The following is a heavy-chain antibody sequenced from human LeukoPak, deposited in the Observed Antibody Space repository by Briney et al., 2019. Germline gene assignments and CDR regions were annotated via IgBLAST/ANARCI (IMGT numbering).Heavy chain of an antibody. V-gene: IGHV1-24*01. CDR2: FDPDDGET. Sequence: ASVKVSCKVSGYTLTELSMHWVRQAPGEGLEWMGGFDPDDGETIYALKFQGRATMTEDTSTDTAYMELSSLRSEDTAVYYCATRMWLHSSYWGQGTLVTVSS. J-gene: IGHJ4*02. CDR1: GYTLTELS. D-gene: IGHD5-12*01. CDR3: ATRMWLHSSY.